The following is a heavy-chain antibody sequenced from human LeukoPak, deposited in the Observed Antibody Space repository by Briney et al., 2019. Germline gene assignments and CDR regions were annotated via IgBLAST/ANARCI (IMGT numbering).Heavy chain of an antibody. CDR3: AKVASLCTSTSCVRGGFDY. CDR2: LSGSGANT. V-gene: IGHV3-23*01. D-gene: IGHD2-2*01. Sequence: TGGSLRLSCAASGFTFSSYAMTWVRQAPGKGLEWVSALSGSGANTYYADSVKGRFTIFRDNSRNTLYLQMNSLRAEDTAKYYCAKVASLCTSTSCVRGGFDYWGQGTLVTVSS. J-gene: IGHJ4*02. CDR1: GFTFSSYA.